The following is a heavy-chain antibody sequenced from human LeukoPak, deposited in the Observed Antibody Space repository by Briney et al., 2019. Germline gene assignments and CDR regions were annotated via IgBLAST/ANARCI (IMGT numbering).Heavy chain of an antibody. CDR2: IRYDGSNK. D-gene: IGHD3-10*01. CDR3: AKDQGSGSGYYSWGYFDY. J-gene: IGHJ4*02. Sequence: GGSLRLSCAASDFTVSFNYMTWVRQAPGKGLEWVAFIRYDGSNKYYADSVKGRFTISRDNSKNTLFLQMNSLRAEDTAVYYCAKDQGSGSGYYSWGYFDYWGQGTLVTVSS. V-gene: IGHV3-30*02. CDR1: DFTVSFNY.